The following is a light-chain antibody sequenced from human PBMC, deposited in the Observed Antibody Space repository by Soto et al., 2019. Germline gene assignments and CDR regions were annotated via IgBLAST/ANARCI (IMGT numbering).Light chain of an antibody. J-gene: IGLJ2*01. CDR1: TGAVTSGYY. CDR2: SRS. CDR3: LLYYGGARV. Sequence: QTVVTQEPSLTVSPGGTVTLTCASSTGAVTSGYYPSWFQQKPGQAPRALIYSRSNKHSWTPARFSGSLLGGKAALTLSGVQPEDEAEYYCLLYYGGARVFGGGTKLTVL. V-gene: IGLV7-43*01.